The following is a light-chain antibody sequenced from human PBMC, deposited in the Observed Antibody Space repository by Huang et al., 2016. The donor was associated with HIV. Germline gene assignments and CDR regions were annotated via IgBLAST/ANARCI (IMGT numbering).Light chain of an antibody. Sequence: IQMTQSSSTLSASVGDRVTIACRASQSISTWLAWYQQKPGRAPNLLIYEASTLESGVPSRFSGGGSGTDFTLTISSLQPDDFATYFCQQYKSFPWTFGQGTKVEV. CDR3: QQYKSFPWT. CDR2: EAS. V-gene: IGKV1-5*03. CDR1: QSISTW. J-gene: IGKJ1*01.